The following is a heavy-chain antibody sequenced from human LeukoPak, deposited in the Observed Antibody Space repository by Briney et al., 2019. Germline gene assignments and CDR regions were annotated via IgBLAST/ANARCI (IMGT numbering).Heavy chain of an antibody. V-gene: IGHV3-30*02. CDR3: AKDVTMIVVVIDY. Sequence: PGGSLRLSCAASGFTFSSYGMHWVRQAPGKGLEWVAFIRYDGSNKYYADSVKGRFTISRDNSKNTLYLQMNSLRAEDTAVYYCAKDVTMIVVVIDYWGQGTLVTVSS. CDR1: GFTFSSYG. J-gene: IGHJ4*02. D-gene: IGHD3-22*01. CDR2: IRYDGSNK.